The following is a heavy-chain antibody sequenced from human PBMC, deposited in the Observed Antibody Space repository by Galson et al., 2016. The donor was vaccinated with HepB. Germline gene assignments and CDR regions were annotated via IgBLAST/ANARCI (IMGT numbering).Heavy chain of an antibody. CDR1: GGSVSSGSYY. D-gene: IGHD3-16*01. CDR2: IYSSGSI. Sequence: SETLSLTCTVSGGSVSSGSYYWSWIRQSPGEGLEWIGYIYSSGSINYNPSLKSRVTTSVDTSKNQFSLKLSSVTAAGTAVYYCAGGISEGGGTYGFDFWGQGTVVTVSS. CDR3: AGGISEGGGTYGFDF. J-gene: IGHJ3*01. V-gene: IGHV4-61*01.